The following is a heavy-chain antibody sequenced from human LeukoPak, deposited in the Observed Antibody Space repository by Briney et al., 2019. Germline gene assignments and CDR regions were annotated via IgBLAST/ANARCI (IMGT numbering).Heavy chain of an antibody. Sequence: SETLSLTCTVSDGSISNRVYYWGWIRQPPGKGLEWIGSISYTGSTYYNPSLKRRVTISVDTSKNQFSLKLNSVTTADTAVYFCARGGWFHDRWGQGTLVTVSS. V-gene: IGHV4-39*07. J-gene: IGHJ5*02. CDR2: ISYTGST. D-gene: IGHD6-19*01. CDR1: DGSISNRVYY. CDR3: ARGGWFHDR.